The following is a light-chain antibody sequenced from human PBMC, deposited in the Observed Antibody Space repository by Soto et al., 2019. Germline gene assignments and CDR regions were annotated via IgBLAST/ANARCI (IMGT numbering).Light chain of an antibody. Sequence: DIQMTQSPSSLSAAVGDRVTITCQASQNINNYLNWYQQKPGRAPKLLIYKASNLESGVPSRFSGSGSGTEFTLTISGLQPDDFATYYCQQYNSYSMAFGQGTKVDIK. J-gene: IGKJ1*01. V-gene: IGKV1-5*03. CDR2: KAS. CDR1: QNINNY. CDR3: QQYNSYSMA.